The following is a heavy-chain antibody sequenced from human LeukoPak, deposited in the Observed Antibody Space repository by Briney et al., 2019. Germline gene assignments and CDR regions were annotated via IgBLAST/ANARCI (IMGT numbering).Heavy chain of an antibody. D-gene: IGHD3-16*01. CDR1: GYSISRGYP. V-gene: IGHV4-38-2*01. J-gene: IGHJ3*01. CDR3: ARFDHVWETHGMDAFDL. CDR2: IYHSEST. Sequence: PSETLSLTCGVSGYSISRGYPRGWSRQPPGKGLEWIGNIYHSESTHYNPSLKSRVTISPDTSKSQFSLKLTSVTASDTAVYYCARFDHVWETHGMDAFDLWGQGTMVTVSS.